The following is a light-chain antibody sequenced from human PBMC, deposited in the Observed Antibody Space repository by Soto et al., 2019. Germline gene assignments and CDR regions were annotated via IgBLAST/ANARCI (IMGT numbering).Light chain of an antibody. CDR3: CSYAGTYSFV. CDR1: NSDVGRYKY. J-gene: IGLJ1*01. V-gene: IGLV2-11*01. Sequence: QSALTQPRSVSGSPGQSVTVSCTGTNSDVGRYKYVSWYQQHQGKAPKLMLYDVTERPSGVPHRFSGSKSGNTASLIISGLQAEDEADYYCCSYAGTYSFVFGTGTKVTIL. CDR2: DVT.